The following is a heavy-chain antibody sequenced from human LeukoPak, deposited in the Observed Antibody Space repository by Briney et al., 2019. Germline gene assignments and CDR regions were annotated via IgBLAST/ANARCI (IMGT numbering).Heavy chain of an antibody. Sequence: KPSETLSLTCTVSGYSISSGYYWSWIRQPPGKGLEWIGEINHSGSTNYNPSLKSRVTISVDTSKNQFSLKLNSVTAADTAVYYCARRRDGYNYRRYFDYWGQGTLVTVSS. CDR2: INHSGST. V-gene: IGHV4-38-2*02. J-gene: IGHJ4*02. CDR3: ARRRDGYNYRRYFDY. CDR1: GYSISSGYY. D-gene: IGHD5-24*01.